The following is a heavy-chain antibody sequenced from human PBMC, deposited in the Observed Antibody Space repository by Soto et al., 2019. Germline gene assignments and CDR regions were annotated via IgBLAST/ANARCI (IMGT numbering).Heavy chain of an antibody. J-gene: IGHJ4*02. V-gene: IGHV4-39*01. CDR3: ARGVIAAAGTPFDY. CDR1: GGSISSSSYY. D-gene: IGHD6-13*01. Sequence: SETLSLTCTVSGGSISSSSYYWGWIRQPPGKGLEWIGSIYYSGSTYYNPSLKSRVTISVDTSKNQFSLKLSSVTAADTAVYYCARGVIAAAGTPFDYWGQGTLVTVSS. CDR2: IYYSGST.